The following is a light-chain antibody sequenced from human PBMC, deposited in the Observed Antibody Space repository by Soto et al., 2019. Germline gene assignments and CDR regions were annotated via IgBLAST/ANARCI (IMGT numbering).Light chain of an antibody. CDR2: GAS. CDR1: QSVSSSY. V-gene: IGKV3-20*01. CDR3: QQYGSSLPWT. Sequence: EIVLTQSPGTLSLSPGERATLSCRASQSVSSSYLAWYQQKPGQAPRLLIYGASSRATGIPDRFSGSGSGTDFTLTISRLEPEDFAVYYCQQYGSSLPWTLGQATNVDI. J-gene: IGKJ1*01.